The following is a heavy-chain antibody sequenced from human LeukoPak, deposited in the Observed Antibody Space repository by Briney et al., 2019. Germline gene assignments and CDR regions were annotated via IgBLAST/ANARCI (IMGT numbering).Heavy chain of an antibody. CDR2: LSSNGGST. CDR1: GFSFSRYP. V-gene: IGHV3-64*01. J-gene: IGHJ4*02. CDR3: VKGGTVRVVVIADY. Sequence: GGSLRLSCAASGFSFSRYPMHWVRQAPGKGLEYVSALSSNGGSTYYVKSVKGRFTISRDNSKKTLYLQMGRLRAEDMAVYYCVKGGTVRVVVIADYWGQGTLVTVSS. D-gene: IGHD3-22*01.